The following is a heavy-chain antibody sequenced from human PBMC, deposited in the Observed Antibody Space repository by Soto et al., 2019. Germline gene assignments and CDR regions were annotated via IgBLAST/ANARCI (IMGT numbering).Heavy chain of an antibody. CDR2: IYYSGST. V-gene: IGHV4-59*08. CDR3: ARGGWRLIDY. D-gene: IGHD2-21*02. CDR1: GGSISNYY. J-gene: IGHJ4*02. Sequence: QVQLQESGPGLVKPSETLSLTCTVSGGSISNYYWSWIRQPPGKGLEWIAYIYYSGSTNYNPSLKSRVTISVDTSKNQFSLKLSSVNAADTAVYYCARGGWRLIDYWGQGTLVTVSS.